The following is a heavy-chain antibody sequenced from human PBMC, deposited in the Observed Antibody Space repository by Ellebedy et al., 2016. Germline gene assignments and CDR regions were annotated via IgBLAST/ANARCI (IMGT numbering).Heavy chain of an antibody. CDR3: AKHETDGDYYFDL. V-gene: IGHV3-23*01. Sequence: GESLKISXAASGFTFKTYAMSWVRQAPGEGLEWVSTLSSSGPKTYYADSVQGRFTISRDNSKSTLYLQMNSLRAEDTAVYYCAKHETDGDYYFDLWGRGTLVTVSS. CDR1: GFTFKTYA. J-gene: IGHJ2*01. D-gene: IGHD2-21*01. CDR2: LSSSGPKT.